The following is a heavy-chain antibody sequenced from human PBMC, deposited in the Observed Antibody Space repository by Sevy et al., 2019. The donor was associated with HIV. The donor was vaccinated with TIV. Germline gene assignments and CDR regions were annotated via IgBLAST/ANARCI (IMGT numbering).Heavy chain of an antibody. CDR3: TTDREYGDYKGGFDY. V-gene: IGHV3-15*01. CDR2: IRSNTDGGTT. Sequence: GGSLRLSCAVSGFTFTNAWMGWVRQAPGKGLEWVGRIRSNTDGGTTDYAAPLKGRVTISRDDSKNTLYLQMNIPKSADTAVYYCTTDREYGDYKGGFDYWGQGTLVTVSS. CDR1: GFTFTNAW. J-gene: IGHJ4*02. D-gene: IGHD4-17*01.